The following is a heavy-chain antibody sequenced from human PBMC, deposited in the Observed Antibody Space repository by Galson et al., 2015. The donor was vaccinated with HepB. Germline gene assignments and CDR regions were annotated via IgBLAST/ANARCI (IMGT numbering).Heavy chain of an antibody. J-gene: IGHJ4*02. V-gene: IGHV3-49*04. Sequence: SLRLSCATSGFTFRDYGITWVRQAPGRGLEWVSFIRSITYGYGETTYYAASVKDRFSISRDDSKSIAYLEMDSLKIEDTAVYYCTRTTTPHTVGWPFFDFWGQGALVTVSS. CDR1: GFTFRDYG. CDR2: IRSITYGYGETT. D-gene: IGHD4-11*01. CDR3: TRTTTPHTVGWPFFDF.